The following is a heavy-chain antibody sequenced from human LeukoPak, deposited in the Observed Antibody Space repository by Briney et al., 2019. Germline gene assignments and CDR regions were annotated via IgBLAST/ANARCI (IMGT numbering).Heavy chain of an antibody. J-gene: IGHJ3*02. CDR2: INQDGSEK. CDR3: ARPLDTAMVADAFDI. Sequence: GGSLRLSWAASRFTFSSYWMSWVRQAPGKGLEWVANINQDGSEKYYVDSVRGRFTISRDNAKNLLYLQMNSLRAEDTAVYYCARPLDTAMVADAFDIWGQGTMVTVSS. D-gene: IGHD5-18*01. CDR1: RFTFSSYW. V-gene: IGHV3-7*01.